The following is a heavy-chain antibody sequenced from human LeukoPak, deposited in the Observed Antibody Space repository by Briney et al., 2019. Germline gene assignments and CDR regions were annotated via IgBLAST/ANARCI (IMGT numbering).Heavy chain of an antibody. CDR3: ARGAAGFYFDY. J-gene: IGHJ4*02. Sequence: GGSLRLSCAASGFTFSSYSMNWVRQAPGKGLEWVSSISSSSSYIYYEDSVKGRFTISRDNSKNSLYLQMNSLRAEDTAGYYCARGAAGFYFDYWGQGTLVTVSS. D-gene: IGHD2-15*01. V-gene: IGHV3-21*01. CDR1: GFTFSSYS. CDR2: ISSSSSYI.